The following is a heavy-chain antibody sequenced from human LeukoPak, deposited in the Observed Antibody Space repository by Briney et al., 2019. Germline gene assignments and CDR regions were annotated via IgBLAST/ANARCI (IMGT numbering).Heavy chain of an antibody. D-gene: IGHD3-10*01. CDR2: INKDGSER. Sequence: GGSLRLSCAASGFTFSGYWMSWVRQAPGKGLEWVANINKDGSERYNVDSVKGRFTISRDNANKSLYLQMNSLRAEDTAVYYCARGINSGSSSNWGQGTLVTVSS. CDR3: ARGINSGSSSN. V-gene: IGHV3-7*01. CDR1: GFTFSGYW. J-gene: IGHJ4*02.